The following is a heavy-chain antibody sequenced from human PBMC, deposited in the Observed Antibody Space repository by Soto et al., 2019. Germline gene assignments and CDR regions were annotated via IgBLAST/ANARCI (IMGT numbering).Heavy chain of an antibody. D-gene: IGHD2-2*01. J-gene: IGHJ3*02. CDR2: INHSGST. Sequence: SETLSLTCAVYGGSFSGYYWSWIRQPPGKGLEWIGEINHSGSTNYNPSLKSRVTISVDTSKNQFSLKLSSVTAADTAVYYRARGSIVVVPAAMGQAIDIWGQATMVTVSS. CDR3: ARGSIVVVPAAMGQAIDI. CDR1: GGSFSGYY. V-gene: IGHV4-34*01.